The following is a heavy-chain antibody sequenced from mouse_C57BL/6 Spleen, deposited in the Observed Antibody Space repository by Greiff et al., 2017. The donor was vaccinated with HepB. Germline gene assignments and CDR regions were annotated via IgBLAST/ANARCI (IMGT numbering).Heavy chain of an antibody. J-gene: IGHJ4*01. V-gene: IGHV2-2*01. CDR2: IWSGGSA. CDR1: GFSLTSYG. CDR3: ARKVVESPYAMDY. Sequence: VQLVESGPGLVQPSQSLSITCTVSGFSLTSYGVHWVRQSPGKGLEWLGVIWSGGSADYNAAFISRLSISKDNSKSQVFFKMNSLQADDTAIYYCARKVVESPYAMDYWGQGTSVTVSS.